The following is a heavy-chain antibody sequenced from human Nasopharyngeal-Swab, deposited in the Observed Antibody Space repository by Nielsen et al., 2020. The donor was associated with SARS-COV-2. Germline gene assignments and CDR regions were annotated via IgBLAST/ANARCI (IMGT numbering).Heavy chain of an antibody. CDR3: AREKTRSVTIFGVVSA. V-gene: IGHV1-2*02. D-gene: IGHD3-3*01. Sequence: SVKVSCQASGYTFTGYYMHWVRQAPGQGLEWMGWINPNSGGTNYAQKFQGRVTMTRDTSISTAYMELSRLRSDDTAVYYCAREKTRSVTIFGVVSAWGQGTLVTVSS. CDR2: INPNSGGT. J-gene: IGHJ4*02. CDR1: GYTFTGYY.